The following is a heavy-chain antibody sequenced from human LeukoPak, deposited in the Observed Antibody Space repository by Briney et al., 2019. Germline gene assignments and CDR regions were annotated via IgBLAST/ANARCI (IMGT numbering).Heavy chain of an antibody. CDR3: ARILDSAWGELGY. J-gene: IGHJ4*02. CDR1: GFSFSSYG. Sequence: PGGSLRLSCAGSGFSFSSYGMHWVRQAPGKGLEWMAFIRSDGSNKYYADSVKGRSTISRDNFKNTLYLQMNSLRAEDTAVYYCARILDSAWGELGYWGQGTLVTVSS. CDR2: IRSDGSNK. D-gene: IGHD6-19*01. V-gene: IGHV3-30*02.